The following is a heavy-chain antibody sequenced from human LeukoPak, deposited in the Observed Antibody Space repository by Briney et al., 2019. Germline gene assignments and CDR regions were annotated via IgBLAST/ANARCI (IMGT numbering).Heavy chain of an antibody. D-gene: IGHD6-13*01. CDR2: IYYSGST. V-gene: IGHV4-59*01. CDR3: ARVLPGIAAAGNDNWFDP. J-gene: IGHJ5*02. CDR1: GGSISSYY. Sequence: SETLSLTCTVSGGSISSYYWSWIRQPPGKGLEWIGYIYYSGSTNYNPSLKSRVTISVDTPKNQFSLKLSSVTAADTAVYYCARVLPGIAAAGNDNWFDPWGQGTLVTVSS.